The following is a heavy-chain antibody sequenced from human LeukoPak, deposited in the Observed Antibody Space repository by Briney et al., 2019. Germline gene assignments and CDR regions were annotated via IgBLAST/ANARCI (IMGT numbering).Heavy chain of an antibody. Sequence: GGSLRLSCAASGFTFSRYWMFWVRQAPGKGLVCVSRIDSDGTTTNYADSVKGRFTISRDNAKNTLSLQLNSLRADDTAVYYCASSGITVTGSYYYYMDVWGKGTTVTVSS. CDR1: GFTFSRYW. CDR3: ASSGITVTGSYYYYMDV. V-gene: IGHV3-74*01. CDR2: IDSDGTTT. D-gene: IGHD4-17*01. J-gene: IGHJ6*03.